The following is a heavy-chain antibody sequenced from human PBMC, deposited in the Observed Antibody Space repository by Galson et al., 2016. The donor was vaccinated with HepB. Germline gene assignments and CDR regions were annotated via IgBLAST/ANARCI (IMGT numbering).Heavy chain of an antibody. CDR3: ARDHCTVGVCYSSPWYYGMDV. J-gene: IGHJ6*02. Sequence: TLSLTCTVSGGSISSGYYYWSWIRQLPGKGLEWIGYISYSGSTDYNPSLQSRVTISADTSKNQFSLQLTSVTAADTAIYYCARDHCTVGVCYSSPWYYGMDVWGQGTTVTVSS. D-gene: IGHD2-8*02. CDR1: GGSISSGYYY. V-gene: IGHV4-31*03. CDR2: ISYSGST.